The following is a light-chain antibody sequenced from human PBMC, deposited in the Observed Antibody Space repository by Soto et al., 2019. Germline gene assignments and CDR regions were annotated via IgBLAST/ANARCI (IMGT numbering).Light chain of an antibody. J-gene: IGLJ3*02. Sequence: QSVLTRPPSVSAAPGQKVTVSCSGSSSNIGNNHVSWYQHLPGTAPKVLIYDNNKRPSGIPDRFSGSKSATSATLDITGLQTGDEADYYCGSWDRSLRGWVFGGGTKLTVL. CDR3: GSWDRSLRGWV. V-gene: IGLV1-51*01. CDR1: SSNIGNNH. CDR2: DNN.